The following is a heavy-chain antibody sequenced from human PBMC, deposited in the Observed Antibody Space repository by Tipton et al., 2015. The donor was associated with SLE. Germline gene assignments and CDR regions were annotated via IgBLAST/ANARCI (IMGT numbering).Heavy chain of an antibody. V-gene: IGHV4-34*01. J-gene: IGHJ5*02. CDR2: TTHSGKT. D-gene: IGHD4/OR15-4a*01. CDR1: ADSIRRSY. CDR3: TRGGRGDGANPFDP. Sequence: TLSLTCSVSADSIRRSYWSWIRRPPGKGLEWIGETTHSGKTNYNPSLKSRVTISADTSKNQFSLKLTSVTVADTAVYYCTRGGRGDGANPFDPWGQGTLVTVSS.